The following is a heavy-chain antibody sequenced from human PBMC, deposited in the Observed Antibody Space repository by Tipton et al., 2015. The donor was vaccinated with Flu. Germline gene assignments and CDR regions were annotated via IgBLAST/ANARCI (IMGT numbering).Heavy chain of an antibody. CDR1: GYIFTNYW. V-gene: IGHV5-10-1*01. CDR3: ARHGAAAQVAHYYYMDV. CDR2: IDPSDSET. J-gene: IGHJ6*03. D-gene: IGHD2-15*01. Sequence: QLVQSGAEVKKPGESLRISCKGSGYIFTNYWISWVRQMPGKGLEWMGRIDPSDSETNYSPSFQGHVTISSDKSINTAYLQWSSLKASDTATYYCARHGAAAQVAHYYYMDVWGRGTTVTVSS.